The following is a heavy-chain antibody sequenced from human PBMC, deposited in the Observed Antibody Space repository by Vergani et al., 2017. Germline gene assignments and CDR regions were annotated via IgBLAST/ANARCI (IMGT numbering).Heavy chain of an antibody. J-gene: IGHJ4*02. Sequence: VPLVQSGAEVKKPGASVKVSCKASGYTFTIYYVHWVREAPGQGLEWMGIIKHSGGRTSYAQKLQGRVTMTRDTSTSTDYMELSSLRSEDTAVYYCARAQSTLGYCSGGSCYPFDYWGQGTLVTVSS. V-gene: IGHV1-46*01. CDR3: ARAQSTLGYCSGGSCYPFDY. CDR1: GYTFTIYY. CDR2: IKHSGGRT. D-gene: IGHD2-15*01.